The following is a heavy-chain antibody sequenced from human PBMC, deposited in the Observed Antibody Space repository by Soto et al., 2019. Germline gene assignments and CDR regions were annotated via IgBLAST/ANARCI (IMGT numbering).Heavy chain of an antibody. V-gene: IGHV5-51*01. Sequence: GESRKIYCKGSGYSFTSYWIGWVRQMPGKGLEWMGIIYPGDSDTRYSPSFQGQVTISADKSISTAYLQWSSLKASDTAMYYCARTSAAGKYYYGMDVWGQGTTVTVSS. CDR2: IYPGDSDT. CDR3: ARTSAAGKYYYGMDV. CDR1: GYSFTSYW. J-gene: IGHJ6*02. D-gene: IGHD6-13*01.